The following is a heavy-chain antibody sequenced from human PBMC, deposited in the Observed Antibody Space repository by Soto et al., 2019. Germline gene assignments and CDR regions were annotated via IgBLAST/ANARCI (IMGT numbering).Heavy chain of an antibody. CDR2: ISYDGSNK. D-gene: IGHD3-10*01. CDR3: AKGLSRFGELSPFDP. CDR1: GFSFSSYG. Sequence: PGGSVRLSCAASGFSFSSYGMHWVRQAPGKGLEWVAVISYDGSNKYYADSVKGRFTISRDNSKNTLYLQMNSLRAEDTAVYYCAKGLSRFGELSPFDPWGQGTLVTVSS. V-gene: IGHV3-30*18. J-gene: IGHJ5*02.